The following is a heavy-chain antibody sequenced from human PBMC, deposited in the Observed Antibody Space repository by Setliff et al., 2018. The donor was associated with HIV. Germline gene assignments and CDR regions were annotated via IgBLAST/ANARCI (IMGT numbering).Heavy chain of an antibody. CDR2: IIPILGIA. D-gene: IGHD1-26*01. CDR1: GGTFSSYA. V-gene: IGHV1-69*10. Sequence: GASVKVSCKASGGTFSSYAISWVRQAPGQGLEWMGGIIPILGIANYAQKFQGRVTITADKSTSTAYMELSSLRSEDTAVYYCARGWEYSGAFDIWGQGTMVTV. CDR3: ARGWEYSGAFDI. J-gene: IGHJ3*02.